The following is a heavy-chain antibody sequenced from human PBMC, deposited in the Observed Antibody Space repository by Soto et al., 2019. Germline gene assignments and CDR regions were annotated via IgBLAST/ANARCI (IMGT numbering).Heavy chain of an antibody. V-gene: IGHV4-39*01. D-gene: IGHD5-12*01. J-gene: IGHJ4*02. Sequence: SETLSLTCTVSGCSISSSSYYWGWIRQPPGKGLEWIGSIFYSGSTYYNPSLKSRVTISVDTSKNQFSLKLSSVTAADTAVYYCARHPYSGYDFDYWGQGTLVTVSS. CDR1: GCSISSSSYY. CDR3: ARHPYSGYDFDY. CDR2: IFYSGST.